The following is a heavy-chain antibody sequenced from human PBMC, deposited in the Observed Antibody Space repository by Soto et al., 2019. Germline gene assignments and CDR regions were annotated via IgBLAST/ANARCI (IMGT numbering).Heavy chain of an antibody. CDR3: ARPGVGALHGLVDV. Sequence: QVLLQESGPGLVKPSETLSLSCTVSGDSISSYYWGWIRQPPGKEMGWIGYVSPMWSSAYNPSLHRRGAMSLGTSKSQFSLELTSVTATDPAVYYCARPGVGALHGLVDVWGQGTKVTVSS. V-gene: IGHV4-59*08. J-gene: IGHJ6*02. D-gene: IGHD1-26*01. CDR2: VSPMWSS. CDR1: GDSISSYY.